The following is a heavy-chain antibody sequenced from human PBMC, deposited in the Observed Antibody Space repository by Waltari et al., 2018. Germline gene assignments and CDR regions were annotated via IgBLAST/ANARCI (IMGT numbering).Heavy chain of an antibody. Sequence: QVQLQESGPGLVKPSQTLSLTCTVSGGSISSGSYYWSWIRQPAGKALEWIGRIYTSGTTNYTPALMSGVTISVDTSKHQFSLKLSSVTAAVTAVYSCARGIAVSGTRFDYWGQGTLVTVSS. CDR3: ARGIAVSGTRFDY. CDR1: GGSISSGSYY. CDR2: IYTSGTT. D-gene: IGHD6-19*01. J-gene: IGHJ4*02. V-gene: IGHV4-61*02.